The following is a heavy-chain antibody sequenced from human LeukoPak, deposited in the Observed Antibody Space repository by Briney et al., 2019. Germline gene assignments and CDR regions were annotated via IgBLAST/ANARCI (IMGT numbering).Heavy chain of an antibody. CDR2: VKGDGSFT. CDR3: VRDGDDYNFDY. D-gene: IGHD5-24*01. J-gene: IGHJ4*02. Sequence: PGGSLRLSCAASGFTFRNYWMHWVRQAPGKGLVWVSRVKGDGSFTDYADSVKGRFTISRDNAKNTLYLQMYSLRAEDTAAYYCVRDGDDYNFDYWGLGSLVTVSS. CDR1: GFTFRNYW. V-gene: IGHV3-74*01.